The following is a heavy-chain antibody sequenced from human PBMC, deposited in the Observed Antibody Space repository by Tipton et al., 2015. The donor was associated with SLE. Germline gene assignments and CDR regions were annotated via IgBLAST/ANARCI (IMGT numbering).Heavy chain of an antibody. CDR3: ARGNRGSSGWYGAFDI. D-gene: IGHD6-19*01. CDR1: GGSISSSNW. J-gene: IGHJ3*02. Sequence: TLSLTCAVSGGSISSSNWWSWVRQSPGKGLEWIGEIYDSGSTNYNPSLKSRVTISVDKSKNQFSLKLSSVTAADTAVYYCARGNRGSSGWYGAFDIWGQGAMVTVSS. CDR2: IYDSGST. V-gene: IGHV4-4*02.